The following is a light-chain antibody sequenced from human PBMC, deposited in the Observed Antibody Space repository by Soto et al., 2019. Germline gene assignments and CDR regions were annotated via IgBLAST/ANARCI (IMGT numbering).Light chain of an antibody. V-gene: IGLV2-14*01. CDR1: SSDVGGYNY. Sequence: QSALTQPASVSGSPGQSITISCTGTSSDVGGYNYVSWYQQHPGKAPKLIIYDVSSRPSGLSNRFSGSKSGNTASLTISGLQAEDEADYYCCSYASSNTVVFGGGTKLTVL. J-gene: IGLJ2*01. CDR3: CSYASSNTVV. CDR2: DVS.